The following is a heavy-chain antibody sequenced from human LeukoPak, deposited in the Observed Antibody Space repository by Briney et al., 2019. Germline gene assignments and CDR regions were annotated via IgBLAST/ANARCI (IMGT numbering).Heavy chain of an antibody. Sequence: GASVKVSCKASGYTFTSYYMHWVRQAPGQGLEWMGIINPSGGSTSYAQKFQGRVTMTRDTSTSTVYMELSSLRSEDTAVYYCARGRDAVVVAATPFDYWGQGTLVTVSS. CDR1: GYTFTSYY. J-gene: IGHJ4*02. D-gene: IGHD2-15*01. CDR3: ARGRDAVVVAATPFDY. V-gene: IGHV1-46*01. CDR2: INPSGGST.